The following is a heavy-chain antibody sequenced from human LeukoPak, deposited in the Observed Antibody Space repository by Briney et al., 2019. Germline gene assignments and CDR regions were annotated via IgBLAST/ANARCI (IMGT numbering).Heavy chain of an antibody. CDR1: GGTFSSYT. D-gene: IGHD3-3*01. CDR2: IIPILGIA. Sequence: SVKVSCKASGGTFSSYTISWVRQAPGQGLEWMGRIIPILGIANYAQKFQGRVTITADKSTSTAYMELSSLRSEDTAVYYCARAYTIFGVVITDNWFDPWGQGTPVTVSS. J-gene: IGHJ5*02. CDR3: ARAYTIFGVVITDNWFDP. V-gene: IGHV1-69*02.